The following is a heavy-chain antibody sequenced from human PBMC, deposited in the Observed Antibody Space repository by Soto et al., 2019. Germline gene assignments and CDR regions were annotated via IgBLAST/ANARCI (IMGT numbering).Heavy chain of an antibody. Sequence: GGSLRLSCTASGFTFNSYGMHWVRQAPGKGLEWVAVISYDGSNKYYADSVKGRFTISRDNSKNTLYLQMNSLRAEDTAVYYCAKDGGDGYNYCFDYWGQGTLVTVSS. D-gene: IGHD5-12*01. CDR3: AKDGGDGYNYCFDY. V-gene: IGHV3-30*18. J-gene: IGHJ4*02. CDR1: GFTFNSYG. CDR2: ISYDGSNK.